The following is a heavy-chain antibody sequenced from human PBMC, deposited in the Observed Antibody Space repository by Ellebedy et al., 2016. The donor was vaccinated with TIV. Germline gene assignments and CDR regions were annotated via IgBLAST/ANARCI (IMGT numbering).Heavy chain of an antibody. CDR2: ISSSSSTI. Sequence: GESLKISCAASGFTVSSNYMNWVRQAPGKGLEWVSYISSSSSTIYYADSVKGRFTISRDNAKNSLYLQMNSLRDEDTAVYYCARDFGVATSDFDYWGQGTLVTVSS. V-gene: IGHV3-48*02. D-gene: IGHD5-12*01. CDR1: GFTVSSNY. CDR3: ARDFGVATSDFDY. J-gene: IGHJ4*02.